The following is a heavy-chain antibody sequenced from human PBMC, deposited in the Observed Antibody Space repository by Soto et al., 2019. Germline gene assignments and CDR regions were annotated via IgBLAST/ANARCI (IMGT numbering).Heavy chain of an antibody. CDR2: ITSSSTYI. CDR1: GFTLSTYS. D-gene: IGHD3-10*01. J-gene: IGHJ4*02. CDR3: TGDIRNFDI. Sequence: PGGSLRLSCTASGFTLSTYSMNWVRQAPGKGLEWVSSITSSSTYIYYSDSVQGRFTISRDNAKNTLYLQMDSLTVEDTAVYFCTGDIRNFDIWGQGTLVTVSS. V-gene: IGHV3-21*06.